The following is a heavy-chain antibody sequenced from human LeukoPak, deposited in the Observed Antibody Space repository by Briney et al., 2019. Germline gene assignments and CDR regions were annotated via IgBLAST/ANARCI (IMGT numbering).Heavy chain of an antibody. CDR1: GGSISSSSYY. Sequence: SETLSLTCTVSGGSISSSSYYWGWIRQPPGKGLEWIGSIYYSGSTYYNPSLKSRVTISVDTSKNQFSLKLSSVTAADTAVYYCARDSYDSSYWGQGTLVTVSS. CDR2: IYYSGST. J-gene: IGHJ4*02. V-gene: IGHV4-39*07. CDR3: ARDSYDSSY. D-gene: IGHD3-22*01.